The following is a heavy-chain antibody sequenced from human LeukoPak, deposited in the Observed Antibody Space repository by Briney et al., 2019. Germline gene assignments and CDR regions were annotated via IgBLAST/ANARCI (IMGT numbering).Heavy chain of an antibody. CDR2: INPNSGGT. V-gene: IGHV1-2*02. Sequence: GASVKVSCKASGYTFTGYYMHWVRQAPGQGLEWMGWINPNSGGTNYTQKFQGRVTMTRDTSISTAYMELSRLTSDDTAVYYCARVDTAMGYYYYYYMDVWGKGTTVTVSS. D-gene: IGHD5-18*01. CDR3: ARVDTAMGYYYYYYMDV. CDR1: GYTFTGYY. J-gene: IGHJ6*03.